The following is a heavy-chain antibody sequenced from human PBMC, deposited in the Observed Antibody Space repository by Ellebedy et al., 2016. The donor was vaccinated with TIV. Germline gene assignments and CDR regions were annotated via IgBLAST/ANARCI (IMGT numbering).Heavy chain of an antibody. CDR3: AKGGGSGSYYVGYFDY. Sequence: GESLKISXAASGFTLGDYFMSWVRQAPGKGLEWVSAISGSGGSTFYADSVKGRFTISRDKSKNTLYLQMNSLRAEDTAVYYCAKGGGSGSYYVGYFDYWGQGTLVTVSS. V-gene: IGHV3-23*01. CDR1: GFTLGDYF. J-gene: IGHJ4*03. D-gene: IGHD3-10*01. CDR2: ISGSGGST.